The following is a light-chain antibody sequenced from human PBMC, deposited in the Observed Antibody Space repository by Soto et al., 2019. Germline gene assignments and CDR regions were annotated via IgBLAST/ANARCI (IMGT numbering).Light chain of an antibody. CDR2: DDS. CDR3: QVWDDTSDRPV. Sequence: SYELTQPPSVSVAPGQTATITCAGNSIGGKSVHWYQQIPAHAPVLVVYDDSDRPSGIPERFSGSNSANTATLTISRVDAEDEADYYCQVWDDTSDRPVFGGGTQLTVL. CDR1: SIGGKS. J-gene: IGLJ3*02. V-gene: IGLV3-21*02.